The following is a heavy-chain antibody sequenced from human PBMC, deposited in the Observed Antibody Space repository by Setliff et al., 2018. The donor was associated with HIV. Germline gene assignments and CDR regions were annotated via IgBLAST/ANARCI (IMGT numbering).Heavy chain of an antibody. D-gene: IGHD2-2*01. V-gene: IGHV3-21*01. CDR2: ISSSGSYI. Sequence: GSLRLSCAASGFTLSSYWMHWVRQAPGGGLEWVSSISSSGSYIYYAGSLKGRFTISRDNARNSLYLDMNTLRAEDTALYYCARSRSTRDAFDTWGQGTMVTVSS. CDR1: GFTLSSYW. CDR3: ARSRSTRDAFDT. J-gene: IGHJ3*02.